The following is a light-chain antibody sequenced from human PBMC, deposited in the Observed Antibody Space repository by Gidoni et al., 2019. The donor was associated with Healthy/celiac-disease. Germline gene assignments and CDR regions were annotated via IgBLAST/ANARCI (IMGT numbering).Light chain of an antibody. V-gene: IGKV3-15*01. CDR2: GAS. CDR1: QSVSSK. Sequence: EIVMPQSPATLSVSPGERAPLSCRASQSVSSKLAWYQQKPGQAPRLLIYGASARATGIPARFSGSGSGTEFTLTISSLQSEDFAVYYCQQYNNWPPWTFGQGTKVEIK. J-gene: IGKJ1*01. CDR3: QQYNNWPPWT.